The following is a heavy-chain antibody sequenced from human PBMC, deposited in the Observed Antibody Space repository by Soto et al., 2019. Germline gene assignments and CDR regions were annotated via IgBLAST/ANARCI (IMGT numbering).Heavy chain of an antibody. CDR1: GYTFSKFG. Sequence: QVQLVQSGGEVKKPGASVKVSCKTSGYTFSKFGISWARQVPGQGLEWVGWITPYDGSTNFAQKLQGRVSLTLDTSTDTASLALRSLESDDTAVYYCARSWCRTDSPDAWGQGTRVTVSS. V-gene: IGHV1-18*01. D-gene: IGHD2-8*02. CDR3: ARSWCRTDSPDA. CDR2: ITPYDGST. J-gene: IGHJ1*01.